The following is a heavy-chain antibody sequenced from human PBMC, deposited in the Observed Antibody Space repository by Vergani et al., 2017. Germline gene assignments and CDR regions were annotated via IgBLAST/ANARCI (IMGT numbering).Heavy chain of an antibody. Sequence: EVQLLESRGGLVQPGGSLRLSCAASGFTFSSYAMSWVRQAPGKGLEWVSTISGSGDNTYYADSVKGRFTISRDNSKNTLYLQMHSLRAEDTAVYYCAKFRHQSYNNYDYFDSWGQGTLVTVSS. V-gene: IGHV3-23*01. CDR1: GFTFSSYA. CDR3: AKFRHQSYNNYDYFDS. CDR2: ISGSGDNT. J-gene: IGHJ4*02. D-gene: IGHD4-11*01.